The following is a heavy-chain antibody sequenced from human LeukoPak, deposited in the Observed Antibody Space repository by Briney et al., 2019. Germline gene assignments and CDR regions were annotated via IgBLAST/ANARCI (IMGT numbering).Heavy chain of an antibody. Sequence: GASVKVSCKASGGTFSSYAISWVRQAPGQGLEWMGGIIPIFGTANYAQKFQGRVTITADKSTSTAYMELSSLRSEDTAVYYCATDSYYYGSGSYWRFDYFDYWGQGTLVTVSS. CDR1: GGTFSSYA. V-gene: IGHV1-69*06. J-gene: IGHJ4*02. CDR3: ATDSYYYGSGSYWRFDYFDY. CDR2: IIPIFGTA. D-gene: IGHD3-10*01.